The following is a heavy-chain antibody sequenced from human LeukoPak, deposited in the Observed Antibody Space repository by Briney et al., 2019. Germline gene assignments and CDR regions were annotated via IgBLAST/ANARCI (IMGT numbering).Heavy chain of an antibody. V-gene: IGHV4-59*01. Sequence: SETLSLTCTVSGGSISSYYWSWIRQPPGKGLEWVGYIYYSGSTNYNPSLKSRVTISVDTSKNQFSLKLSSVTAADTAVYYCARYQLLLGNWFDPWGQGTLVTVSS. CDR1: GGSISSYY. D-gene: IGHD2-2*01. CDR3: ARYQLLLGNWFDP. CDR2: IYYSGST. J-gene: IGHJ5*02.